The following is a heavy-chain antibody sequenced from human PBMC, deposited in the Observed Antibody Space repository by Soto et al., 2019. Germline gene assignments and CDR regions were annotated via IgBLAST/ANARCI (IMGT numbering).Heavy chain of an antibody. CDR3: ARGGLWLRHYYFDY. CDR1: GYTFTSYD. D-gene: IGHD5-12*01. J-gene: IGHJ4*02. V-gene: IGHV1-8*01. CDR2: MNPNSGST. Sequence: QVQLVQSGAEVKKSGASVKVSCKASGYTFTSYDINWVRQATGHGLEWMGWMNPNSGSTGYAQTFQRRVTRTRNTSISTAYMGLSSLRSEDTAVYYWARGGLWLRHYYFDYWGQGTLVTVAS.